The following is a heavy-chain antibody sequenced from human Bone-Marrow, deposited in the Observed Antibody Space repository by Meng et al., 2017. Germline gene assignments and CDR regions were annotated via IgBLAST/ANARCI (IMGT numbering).Heavy chain of an antibody. CDR1: GVSFSDSD. CDR3: TVYIRGHI. CDR2: IGGKPKRYAA. Sequence: GGSLRLSCAVSGVSFSDSDIHWVRQASGKGLEWVGRIGGKPKRYAAAYAASVRGTSTISRDDSKNTAYLQMNSLKTEDTAVYFCTVYIRGHIWGQGTMVTVSS. D-gene: IGHD2-2*02. V-gene: IGHV3-73*01. J-gene: IGHJ3*02.